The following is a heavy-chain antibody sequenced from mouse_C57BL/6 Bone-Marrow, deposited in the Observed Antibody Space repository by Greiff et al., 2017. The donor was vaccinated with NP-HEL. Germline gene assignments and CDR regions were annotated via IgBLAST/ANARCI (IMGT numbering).Heavy chain of an antibody. Sequence: QVQLQQPGAELVKPGASVKMSCKASGYTFTSYWINWVKQRPGQGLEWIGDIYPGSGSTNYNEKFKSKATLTVDTSSSTAYMQLSSLTSEDSAVYYFARYYYGSFDVWGTGTTVTVSS. V-gene: IGHV1-55*01. D-gene: IGHD1-1*01. CDR3: ARYYYGSFDV. CDR1: GYTFTSYW. CDR2: IYPGSGST. J-gene: IGHJ1*03.